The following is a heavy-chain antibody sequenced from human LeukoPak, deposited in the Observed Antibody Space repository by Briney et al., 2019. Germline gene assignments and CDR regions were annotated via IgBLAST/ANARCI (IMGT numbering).Heavy chain of an antibody. CDR1: GFIFSSYS. CDR3: ARALADSRGYYLGFDY. CDR2: ITNNGGAM. D-gene: IGHD3-22*01. Sequence: PGGSLRLSCAASGFIFSSYSMNWVRQAPGKGLEWISYITNNGGAMFYGDSLKGRLTIFRDNAKKSLYLQMNSLRPDDTALYYCARALADSRGYYLGFDYWGQGTLVTVSS. J-gene: IGHJ4*02. V-gene: IGHV3-48*04.